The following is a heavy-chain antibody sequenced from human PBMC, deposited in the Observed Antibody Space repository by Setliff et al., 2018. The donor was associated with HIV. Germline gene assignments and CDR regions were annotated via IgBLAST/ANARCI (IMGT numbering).Heavy chain of an antibody. CDR2: IIPISGTA. CDR1: GGTFSNYG. Sequence: SVKVSCKASGGTFSNYGMSWVRQAPGQGLEWMGGIIPISGTANYAQKFQGRVTITTDESTSTADMELRGLRSEDTAVYYWAGDFGGYCSSMSCPGLFDPWGQGTRGTVS. CDR3: AGDFGGYCSSMSCPGLFDP. V-gene: IGHV1-69*05. J-gene: IGHJ5*02. D-gene: IGHD2-2*01.